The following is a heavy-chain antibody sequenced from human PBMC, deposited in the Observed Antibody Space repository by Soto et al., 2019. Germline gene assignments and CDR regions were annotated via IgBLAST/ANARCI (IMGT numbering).Heavy chain of an antibody. CDR1: GGSISSSSYY. D-gene: IGHD1-26*01. Sequence: SETLSLTCTVSGGSISSSSYYWVWIRQPPGKGLEWTGSIYYSGTTYYNPSLKSRVTISVDTSKNQFSLKLRSVTAADTAVYYCARQSPDYLGSVGWFDPWGQGTLVTVSS. CDR2: IYYSGTT. V-gene: IGHV4-39*01. CDR3: ARQSPDYLGSVGWFDP. J-gene: IGHJ5*02.